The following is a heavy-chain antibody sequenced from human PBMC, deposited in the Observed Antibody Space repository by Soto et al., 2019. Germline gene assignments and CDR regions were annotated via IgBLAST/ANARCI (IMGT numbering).Heavy chain of an antibody. D-gene: IGHD3-3*01. CDR3: ARTIFGVVTLSSYMDV. Sequence: EVQLVESGGGLVQPGGSLRLSCAASGFTFSSYWMSWVRQAPEKGLEWVAKIKQDGNDLYFVASVMGRITISRDNAKNSLYPQMSSLRAADTGVYSCARTIFGVVTLSSYMDVWGKGTTVTVSS. J-gene: IGHJ6*03. CDR2: IKQDGNDL. V-gene: IGHV3-7*01. CDR1: GFTFSSYW.